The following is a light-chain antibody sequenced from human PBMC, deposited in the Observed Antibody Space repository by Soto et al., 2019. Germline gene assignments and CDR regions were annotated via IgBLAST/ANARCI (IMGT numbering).Light chain of an antibody. J-gene: IGKJ1*01. CDR1: QSIIRN. V-gene: IGKV3-15*01. Sequence: EVVMTQSPATLSVSPGETVTLSCRASQSIIRNLAWYQQRPGQAPRILIYDASTRATGIPDRFSGSGSGTEFALTISSLQSEDFAVYYCQQFNNWPHTFGQGTKVEIK. CDR3: QQFNNWPHT. CDR2: DAS.